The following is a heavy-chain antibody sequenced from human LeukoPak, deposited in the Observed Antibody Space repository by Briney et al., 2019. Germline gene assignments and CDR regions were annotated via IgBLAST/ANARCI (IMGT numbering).Heavy chain of an antibody. Sequence: GESLKISCKGSGYSFTSYWIGWVGQMPGKGLGGMGIIYPGDSDTRYSPSFQGQVTVSADKSISTAYLQWSSLKASDTAMYYCARLVSGWYSDYWGQGTLVTVSS. D-gene: IGHD6-19*01. CDR2: IYPGDSDT. CDR1: GYSFTSYW. CDR3: ARLVSGWYSDY. V-gene: IGHV5-51*01. J-gene: IGHJ4*02.